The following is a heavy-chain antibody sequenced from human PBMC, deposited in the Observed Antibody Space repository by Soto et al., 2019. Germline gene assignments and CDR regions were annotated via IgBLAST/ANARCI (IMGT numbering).Heavy chain of an antibody. J-gene: IGHJ4*02. CDR1: GFTLSVYY. D-gene: IGHD2-15*01. CDR2: ISYDGRNT. Sequence: QVQLVESGGGVVQPGRSLRLSCAASGFTLSVYYMTWVRQAPGKGLEWVAVISYDGRNTNYADSVKGRFTISRDNSKNTLFLQMSSLRSEDTAVYYCARDYGGTSVALGSWGQGALVTVSS. CDR3: ARDYGGTSVALGS. V-gene: IGHV3-30*04.